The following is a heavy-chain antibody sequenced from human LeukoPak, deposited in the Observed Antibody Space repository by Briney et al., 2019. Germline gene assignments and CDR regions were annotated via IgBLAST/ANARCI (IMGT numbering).Heavy chain of an antibody. CDR2: TYYRSKWFS. D-gene: IGHD2-15*01. CDR3: ARARGYLEN. V-gene: IGHV6-1*01. J-gene: IGHJ4*02. CDR1: GDSVSSNSAA. Sequence: SQTLSLTCAISGDSVSSNSAAWNWIRQSPSRGLEWLGRTYYRSKWFSAYALFVRSRITIKPDTSKNQFTLQLNSVTPEDTAVYYCARARGYLENWGQGTLVTVSS.